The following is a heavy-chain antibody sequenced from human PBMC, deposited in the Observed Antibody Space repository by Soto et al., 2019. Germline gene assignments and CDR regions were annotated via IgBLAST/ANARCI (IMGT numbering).Heavy chain of an antibody. CDR1: GFTFSSYA. D-gene: IGHD2-2*01. J-gene: IGHJ5*02. CDR3: ARRREWYKLLGLEL. Sequence: GSLRLSCAASGFTFSSYAMHWVRQAPGKGLEWVSVIKSDGSNKSYADSVKGRFTISRDNAKNTLYLQMNSLRAEDTAVYYCARRREWYKLLGLELWGQGTLVTVSS. CDR2: IKSDGSNK. V-gene: IGHV3-30*04.